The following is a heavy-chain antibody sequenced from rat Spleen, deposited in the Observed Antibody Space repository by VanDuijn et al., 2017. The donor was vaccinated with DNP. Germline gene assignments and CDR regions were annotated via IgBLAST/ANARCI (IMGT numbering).Heavy chain of an antibody. D-gene: IGHD1-12*02. J-gene: IGHJ1*01. V-gene: IGHV2-1*01. CDR1: GFSLTSNS. CDR3: SRSDGYWYFDF. Sequence: QVQLKESGPGLVQPSQTLSLTCTVSGFSLTSNSVHWVRLPPGKGLEWIGTMLSGGTTDYNSALKSRLSISRDTSKSQVFLKMNSLQTEDTAIYFCSRSDGYWYFDFWGPGTMVTVSS. CDR2: MLSGGTT.